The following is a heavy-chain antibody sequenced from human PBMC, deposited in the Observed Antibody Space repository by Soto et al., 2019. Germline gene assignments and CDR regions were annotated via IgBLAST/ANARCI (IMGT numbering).Heavy chain of an antibody. D-gene: IGHD3-10*01. CDR3: ARDLWYYGSGSEDDAFDI. CDR1: GFTFSSYW. V-gene: IGHV3-7*03. CDR2: IKQDGSEK. J-gene: IGHJ3*02. Sequence: GGSLRLSCAASGFTFSSYWMSWVRQAPGKGLEWVANIKQDGSEKYYVVSVKGRFTISRDNAKNSLYLQMNSLRAEDTAVYYCARDLWYYGSGSEDDAFDIWGQGTMVTVSS.